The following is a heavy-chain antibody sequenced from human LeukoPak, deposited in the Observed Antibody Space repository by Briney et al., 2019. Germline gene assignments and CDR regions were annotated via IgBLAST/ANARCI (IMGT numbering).Heavy chain of an antibody. CDR1: GFTFGSYA. V-gene: IGHV3-23*01. D-gene: IGHD3-22*01. CDR2: ISGSGGTT. Sequence: GGSLRLSCAASGFTFGSYAMSWVRQAPGKGLEWVSAISGSGGTTYYADSVKGRFTISRDNSKNTLYLQLNSLRAEDTAIYYCAKDLTYYYDSTGYYFDYWGQGTLVTVSS. J-gene: IGHJ4*02. CDR3: AKDLTYYYDSTGYYFDY.